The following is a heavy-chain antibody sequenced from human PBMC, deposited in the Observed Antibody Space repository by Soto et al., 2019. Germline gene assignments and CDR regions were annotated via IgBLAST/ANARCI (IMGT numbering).Heavy chain of an antibody. D-gene: IGHD3-3*01. CDR2: VYHSGST. CDR1: GCSISRSGYS. CDR3: ARERDYDFWTRQALYYYGVDV. V-gene: IGHV4-30-2*01. Sequence: QLQLQESGSGLVKPSQTLALTCAVSGCSISRSGYSCGWMRQPPGKGLAWIGYVYHSGSTYYNPSLKSRVTISVDRSKNQFSLRLTSVTAADKAVYYCARERDYDFWTRQALYYYGVDVWGQGTPVTVSS. J-gene: IGHJ6*02.